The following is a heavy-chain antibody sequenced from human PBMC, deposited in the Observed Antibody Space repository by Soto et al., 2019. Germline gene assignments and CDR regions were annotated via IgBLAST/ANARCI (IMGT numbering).Heavy chain of an antibody. V-gene: IGHV1-46*01. D-gene: IGHD1-26*01. CDR2: INPGDDST. Sequence: ASVKVSCKASGYTFTNYFIHWVRQAPGEGLEWIGIINPGDDSTTYAQNFQGRVTVTKKTSPSTTYLELSSLRSDDXAMYDYAREEGALDYWGQGTPVT. J-gene: IGHJ4*02. CDR1: GYTFTNYF. CDR3: AREEGALDY.